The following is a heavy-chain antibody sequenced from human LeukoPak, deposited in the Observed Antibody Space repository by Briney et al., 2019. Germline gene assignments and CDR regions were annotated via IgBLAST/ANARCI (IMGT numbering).Heavy chain of an antibody. CDR1: GGSFSGYY. J-gene: IGHJ4*02. V-gene: IGHV4-34*01. CDR2: INHSGST. Sequence: SETLSLTCAVYGGSFSGYYWSWIRQPPGKGLEWIGEINHSGSTNYNPSLKSRVTISVDTSKNQFSLKLSSVTAADTAVYYCARGFYYFDYWGQGTLVTVSS. CDR3: ARGFYYFDY.